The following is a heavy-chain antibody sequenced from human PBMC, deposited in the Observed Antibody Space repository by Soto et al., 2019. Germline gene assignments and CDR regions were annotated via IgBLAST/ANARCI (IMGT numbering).Heavy chain of an antibody. D-gene: IGHD2-2*01. CDR3: AKGAIGVFCGSSRCNIWFDC. V-gene: IGHV3-23*01. Sequence: GGSLRLSCAASGFTFSSYAMSWVRQAPGKGLEWVSSITGGGGGTFFADSAKGRFTISRDNSKNTLSLQMTGLRAEDTAVYHCAKGAIGVFCGSSRCNIWFDCWG. J-gene: IGHJ5*01. CDR2: ITGGGGGT. CDR1: GFTFSSYA.